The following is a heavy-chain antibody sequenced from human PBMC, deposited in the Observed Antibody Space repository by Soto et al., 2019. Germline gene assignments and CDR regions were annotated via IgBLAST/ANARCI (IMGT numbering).Heavy chain of an antibody. J-gene: IGHJ5*02. V-gene: IGHV1-69*08. D-gene: IGHD2-15*01. CDR1: GGTFSSYT. Sequence: QVQLVQSGAEVKKPGSSVKVSCKASGGTFSSYTISWVRRAPGQGLEWTGRIIPILGIANYEQKFQGRVTITADKSTSTAYMELSSLRSEDTAVYYCARDLGGGGCSGGSCYQPNWFDPWGQGTLVTVSS. CDR3: ARDLGGGGCSGGSCYQPNWFDP. CDR2: IIPILGIA.